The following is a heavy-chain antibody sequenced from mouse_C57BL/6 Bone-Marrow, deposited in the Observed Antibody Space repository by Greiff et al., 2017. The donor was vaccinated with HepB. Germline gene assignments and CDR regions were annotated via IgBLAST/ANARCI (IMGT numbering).Heavy chain of an antibody. J-gene: IGHJ3*01. V-gene: IGHV5-16*01. CDR3: ARDSSGTGFAY. D-gene: IGHD3-2*02. CDR1: VFTFSDYY. CDR2: INYDGSST. Sequence: EVMLVESEGGLVQPGSSMKLSCTASVFTFSDYYMAWVRQVPEKGLEWVANINYDGSSTYYLDSLKSRFIISRDNAKNILYLQMSSLKSEDTATYYCARDSSGTGFAYWGQGTLVTVSA.